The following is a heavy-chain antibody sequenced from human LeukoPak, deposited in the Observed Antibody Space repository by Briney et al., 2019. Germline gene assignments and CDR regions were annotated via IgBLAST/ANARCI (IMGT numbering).Heavy chain of an antibody. V-gene: IGHV1-8*01. CDR2: MNPNSGNT. CDR3: ARRPGGAERYYMDV. D-gene: IGHD1-1*01. J-gene: IGHJ6*03. Sequence: GASVKVSCKASGYTFTSYDINWVRQATGQGLEWMGWMNPNSGNTGYAQKFQGRVTITRNTSISTAYMELSSLRSEDTAVYYCARRPGGAERYYMDVWGKGTTVTVSS. CDR1: GYTFTSYD.